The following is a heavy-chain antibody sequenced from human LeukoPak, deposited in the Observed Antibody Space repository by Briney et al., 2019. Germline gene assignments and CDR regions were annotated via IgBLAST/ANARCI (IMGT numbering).Heavy chain of an antibody. CDR1: GFTFSSYW. J-gene: IGHJ5*02. V-gene: IGHV3-7*03. CDR2: IKQDGSEK. Sequence: PGGSLRLSCAASGFTFSSYWMSWVRQAPGKGLEWVANIKQDGSEKYYVDSVKGRFTISRDNAKNSLYLQMNSLRAEDTAVYYCAVVPAAMWNWFDPWGQGTLVTVSS. CDR3: AVVPAAMWNWFDP. D-gene: IGHD2-2*01.